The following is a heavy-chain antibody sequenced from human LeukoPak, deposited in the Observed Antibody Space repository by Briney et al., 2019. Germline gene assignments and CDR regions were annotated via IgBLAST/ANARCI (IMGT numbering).Heavy chain of an antibody. CDR2: IFYSGST. D-gene: IGHD3-3*01. Sequence: PSETLSLTCNVSGDSINSSNSYWGWVRQPPGKGLEWIATIFYSGSTFYNPSLKSRVTISLDTSKTQFSLRLKSVTAADTAVYYCARVFRFSHFDYWGQGTLVTISS. J-gene: IGHJ4*02. CDR1: GDSINSSNSY. V-gene: IGHV4-39*07. CDR3: ARVFRFSHFDY.